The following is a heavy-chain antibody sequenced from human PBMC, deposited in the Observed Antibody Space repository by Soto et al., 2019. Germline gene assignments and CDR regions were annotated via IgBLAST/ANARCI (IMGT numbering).Heavy chain of an antibody. CDR2: TSGSGGTA. J-gene: IGHJ4*02. V-gene: IGHV3-23*01. Sequence: EVQLLDSGGGLVQPGGSLRLSCAASGFTFSSYAMSWVRQAPGKGLEWVSGTSGSGGTAYYTDSGKGRFNISRDNSKQTRYLQMNSLRAEDTALYYCAKGPIFGVENIYDYWGQGTLVTVSS. CDR3: AKGPIFGVENIYDY. CDR1: GFTFSSYA. D-gene: IGHD3-3*01.